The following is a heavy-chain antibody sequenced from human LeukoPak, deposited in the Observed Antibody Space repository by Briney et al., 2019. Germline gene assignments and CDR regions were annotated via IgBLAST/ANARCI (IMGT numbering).Heavy chain of an antibody. CDR2: ISSDGSRP. CDR1: GFTFSSHW. D-gene: IGHD1-14*01. V-gene: IGHV3-74*01. Sequence: GGSLRLSCAASGFTFSSHWMHWVRQAPGKGLVWVSGISSDGSRPRYADSVNGRFTISRDNAKNTLYLQMNSLRAEDTAVYYCAKVSGGGLYYDGMDVWGQGTTVTVSS. CDR3: AKVSGGGLYYDGMDV. J-gene: IGHJ6*02.